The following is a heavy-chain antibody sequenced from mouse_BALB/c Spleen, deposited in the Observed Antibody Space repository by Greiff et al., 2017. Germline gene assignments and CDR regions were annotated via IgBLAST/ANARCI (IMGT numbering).Heavy chain of an antibody. CDR1: GFTFSSFG. V-gene: IGHV5-17*02. J-gene: IGHJ3*01. D-gene: IGHD2-1*01. Sequence: EVHLVESGGGLVQPGGSRKLSCAASGFTFSSFGMHWVRQAPEKGLEWVAYISSGSSTIYYADTVKGRFTISRDNPKNTLFLQMTSLRSEDTAMYYCARGGNSFAYWGQGTLVTVSA. CDR3: ARGGNSFAY. CDR2: ISSGSSTI.